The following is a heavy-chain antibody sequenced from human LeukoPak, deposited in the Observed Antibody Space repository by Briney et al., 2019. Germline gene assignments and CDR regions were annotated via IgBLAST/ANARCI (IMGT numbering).Heavy chain of an antibody. CDR1: GYTFTNYY. CDR2: INPSGGST. CDR3: ARGGPMYSSGWYYFDY. D-gene: IGHD6-19*01. J-gene: IGHJ4*02. Sequence: ASVKVSCKASGYTFTNYYMHWVRQAPGQGLEWMGIINPSGGSTSYAQRFEGRVIMTRDTSTSTFYMELSSLRSEDAAVYYCARGGPMYSSGWYYFDYWGQGTVVTVSS. V-gene: IGHV1-46*01.